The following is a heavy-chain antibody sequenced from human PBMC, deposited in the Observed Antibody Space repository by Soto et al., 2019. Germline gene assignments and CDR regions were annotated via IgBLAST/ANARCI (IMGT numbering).Heavy chain of an antibody. CDR3: ARVNDYGDQGNYFDY. J-gene: IGHJ4*02. D-gene: IGHD4-17*01. V-gene: IGHV4-61*01. CDR1: CGSVSSGSYY. CDR2: IYYSGST. Sequence: SETLSLTCTVSCGSVSSGSYYWSWIRQPPGKGLEWIGYIYYSGSTNYNPSLKSRVTISVDTSKNQFSLKLSSVTAADTAVYYCARVNDYGDQGNYFDYWGQGTLVTVSS.